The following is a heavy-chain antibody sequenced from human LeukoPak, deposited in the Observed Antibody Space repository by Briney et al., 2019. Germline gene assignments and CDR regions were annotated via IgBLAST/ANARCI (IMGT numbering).Heavy chain of an antibody. CDR2: INHSEST. Sequence: SETLSLTCAVYGGSFSGYYWSWIRQPPGKGLEWIGEINHSESTNYNPSLKSRVTISVDTSKNQFSLKLSSVTAADTAVYYCARDYDSSGQIDYWGQGTLVTVSS. CDR3: ARDYDSSGQIDY. CDR1: GGSFSGYY. J-gene: IGHJ4*02. D-gene: IGHD3-22*01. V-gene: IGHV4-34*01.